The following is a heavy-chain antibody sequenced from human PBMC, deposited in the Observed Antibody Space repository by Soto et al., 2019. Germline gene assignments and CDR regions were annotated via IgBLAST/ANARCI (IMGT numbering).Heavy chain of an antibody. J-gene: IGHJ4*02. D-gene: IGHD3-16*01. CDR2: VKSKVDGGSI. Sequence: EVQLVESGGGLVEPGGSLRLSCAASGFTFNGAWMNWVRQAPGKGLEWVGRVKSKVDGGSIAYAAPVRGRFTISRDDSRNTVDLQMNSLSAEDSAMYYCSADLPDWGAYAFDYWGQGTLVTVSS. V-gene: IGHV3-15*07. CDR1: GFTFNGAW. CDR3: SADLPDWGAYAFDY.